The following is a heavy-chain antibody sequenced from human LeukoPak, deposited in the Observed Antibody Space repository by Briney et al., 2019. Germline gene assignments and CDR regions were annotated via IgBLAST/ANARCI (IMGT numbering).Heavy chain of an antibody. CDR2: IYHRGST. V-gene: IGHV4-38-2*01. J-gene: IGHJ6*03. Sequence: PSETLSLTCAVSGYSISSGYYWGWIRQPPGKGLEWIGSIYHRGSTYYNPSLKSRVTISVDTSKNQFSLKLSSVTAADTAVYYCARTAVAGSYYYYMDVWGKGTTVTVSS. D-gene: IGHD6-19*01. CDR3: ARTAVAGSYYYYMDV. CDR1: GYSISSGYY.